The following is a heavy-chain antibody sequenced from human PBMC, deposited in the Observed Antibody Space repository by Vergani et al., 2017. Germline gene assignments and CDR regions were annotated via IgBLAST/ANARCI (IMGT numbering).Heavy chain of an antibody. V-gene: IGHV1-46*03. CDR2: ISPDGFST. D-gene: IGHD3-22*01. Sequence: QVQLVQSGAEVGKPGASVKISCKAYGYTFTGYYIHWVRQAPEQGLEWVGVISPDGFSTFYAQKFQGRVTMTRDTSTSTVYVELTSLRSDDTAVYYCTRGWYYDSIAYWAYWGQGTLVTVSS. CDR1: GYTFTGYY. CDR3: TRGWYYDSIAYWAY. J-gene: IGHJ4*02.